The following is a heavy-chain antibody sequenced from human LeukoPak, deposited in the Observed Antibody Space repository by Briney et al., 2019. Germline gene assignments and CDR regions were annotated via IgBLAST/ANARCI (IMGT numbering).Heavy chain of an antibody. CDR2: IYSGGTT. CDR3: ARGPVTRFEI. Sequence: PGGSLRLSCAASGFIVSSNYMSWVRRAPGTGLEWVSVIYSGGTTYYADSVKGRFTISRDNSNNTLYLQMNSLRAEDTAVYYCARGPVTRFEIWGQGTMVTVSS. D-gene: IGHD4-17*01. CDR1: GFIVSSNY. J-gene: IGHJ3*02. V-gene: IGHV3-53*01.